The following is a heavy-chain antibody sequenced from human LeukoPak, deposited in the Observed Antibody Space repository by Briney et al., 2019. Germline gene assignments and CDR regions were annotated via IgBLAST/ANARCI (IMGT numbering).Heavy chain of an antibody. CDR3: AKDTQRGSSGY. CDR2: IDGSGVTT. CDR1: GFTFNIYV. Sequence: PGGSLRLSCAASGFTFNIYVMSWVRQAPGKGLEWVSDIDGSGVTTYYADSVQGRFTISRDNSKNTLYLQMNSLRAEDTAVYYCAKDTQRGSSGYWGQGPRVTVCS. V-gene: IGHV3-23*01. J-gene: IGHJ4*02. D-gene: IGHD1-26*01.